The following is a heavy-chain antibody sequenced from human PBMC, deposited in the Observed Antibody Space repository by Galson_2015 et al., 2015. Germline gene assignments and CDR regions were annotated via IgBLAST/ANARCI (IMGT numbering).Heavy chain of an antibody. CDR2: IDPSDSYT. V-gene: IGHV5-10-1*01. J-gene: IGHJ6*03. CDR1: GYSFTSYW. D-gene: IGHD2-2*01. CDR3: ARRGYCSSTSCFRRDYYYYYMDV. Sequence: QSGAEVKKPGESLRISCTGSGYSFTSYWISWVRQMPGKGLEWMGRIDPSDSYTNYSPSFQGHVTISADKSISTAYLQWSSLKASDTAMYYGARRGYCSSTSCFRRDYYYYYMDVWGKGTTVTVSS.